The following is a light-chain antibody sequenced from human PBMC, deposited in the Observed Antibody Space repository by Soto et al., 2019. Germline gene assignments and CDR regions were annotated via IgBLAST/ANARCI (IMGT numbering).Light chain of an antibody. V-gene: IGKV1-5*01. Sequence: LLTQSPATLSASVGDRVTLTCRASQGISIWLAWYQQKPGKAPNLLIYDVSTLETGVPARFSGSGSGTEFTLTISSVQPDDFATYYCQQYDSPSVTFGQGTQLDIK. CDR1: QGISIW. CDR2: DVS. CDR3: QQYDSPSVT. J-gene: IGKJ5*01.